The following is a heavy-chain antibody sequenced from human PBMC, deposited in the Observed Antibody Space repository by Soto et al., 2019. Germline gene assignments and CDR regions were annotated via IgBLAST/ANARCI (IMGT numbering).Heavy chain of an antibody. V-gene: IGHV4-4*02. J-gene: IGHJ6*02. Sequence: SATLSLSFAFSGGSISSPNWWTWVRQAPGKGLEWMGEIYHGGSTSYNPSLKSRVTLSLDKFKNHFSLNLTSVTAADTAVYYCARLSFSYGVDVWGQGTTVTVSS. CDR3: ARLSFSYGVDV. CDR1: GGSISSPNW. CDR2: IYHGGST.